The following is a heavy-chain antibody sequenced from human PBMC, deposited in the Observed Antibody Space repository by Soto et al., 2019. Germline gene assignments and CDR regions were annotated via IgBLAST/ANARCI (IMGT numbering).Heavy chain of an antibody. V-gene: IGHV4-31*03. D-gene: IGHD6-13*01. Sequence: SETLSLTCSVSGGSISSGGYLWSWIRQHPGKGLEWIGYIFYSGSSYYNPSLKSRVTMSVDMSKNQFSLELTSVTAADTAVYYCARQPGYSGTDVLYWGQGTLVTVSS. CDR1: GGSISSGGYL. CDR3: ARQPGYSGTDVLY. CDR2: IFYSGSS. J-gene: IGHJ4*02.